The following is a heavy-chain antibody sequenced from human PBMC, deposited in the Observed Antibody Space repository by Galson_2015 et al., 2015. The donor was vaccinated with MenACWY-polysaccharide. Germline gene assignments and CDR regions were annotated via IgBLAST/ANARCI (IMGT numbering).Heavy chain of an antibody. CDR2: IRSKAYGGTT. D-gene: IGHD2-15*01. Sequence: SLRLSCAASGFTFGDYAMRWVRQAPGKGLEWVGFIRSKAYGGTTEYAASVKGRFTISRDDSKSIAYLQMNSLKTEDTAVYHCTRGVVVAATGYFDYWGQGTLVTVSS. V-gene: IGHV3-49*04. CDR1: GFTFGDYA. CDR3: TRGVVVAATGYFDY. J-gene: IGHJ4*02.